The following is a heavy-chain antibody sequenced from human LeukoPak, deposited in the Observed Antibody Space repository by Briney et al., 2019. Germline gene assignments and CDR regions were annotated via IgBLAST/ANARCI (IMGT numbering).Heavy chain of an antibody. CDR3: ASLPAAGSNWYFDL. D-gene: IGHD6-13*01. Sequence: PSETLSLTCAISGGSISSGGYSWSWIRQPPGKGLEWIGYIYHSGSTYYNPSLKSRVTISVDRSKNQFSLKLSSVTAADTAVYHCASLPAAGSNWYFDLWGRGTLVTVSS. CDR2: IYHSGST. V-gene: IGHV4-30-2*01. J-gene: IGHJ2*01. CDR1: GGSISSGGYS.